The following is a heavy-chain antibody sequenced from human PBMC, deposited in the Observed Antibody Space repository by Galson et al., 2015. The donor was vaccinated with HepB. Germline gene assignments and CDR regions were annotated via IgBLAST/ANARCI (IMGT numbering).Heavy chain of an antibody. CDR1: GFTFSSYS. CDR2: ISHSSSFI. Sequence: LRLSCAGSGFTFSSYSMNWVRQTPGKGLEWVSSISHSSSFIYHADSLKGRFSISKDNAKKSVYLQMNSLGVEDTAVYYCARGSAAGTWFDSWGQGILVTVSS. CDR3: ARGSAAGTWFDS. D-gene: IGHD6-25*01. V-gene: IGHV3-21*01. J-gene: IGHJ5*01.